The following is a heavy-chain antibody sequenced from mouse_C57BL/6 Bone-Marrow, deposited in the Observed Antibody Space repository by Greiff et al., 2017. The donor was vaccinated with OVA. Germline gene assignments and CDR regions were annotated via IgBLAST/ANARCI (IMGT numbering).Heavy chain of an antibody. V-gene: IGHV1-52*01. CDR3: ARSIYYDYDDAMDY. D-gene: IGHD2-4*01. CDR2: IDPSDSDT. J-gene: IGHJ4*01. Sequence: VQLQQPGAELVRPGSSVKLSCKASGYTFTSYWMHWVKQRPIQGLEWIGNIDPSDSDTHYNQKFKDKATLTVDKSSSTAYMQLSSLTSEDSAVYYCARSIYYDYDDAMDYWGQGTSVTVSS. CDR1: GYTFTSYW.